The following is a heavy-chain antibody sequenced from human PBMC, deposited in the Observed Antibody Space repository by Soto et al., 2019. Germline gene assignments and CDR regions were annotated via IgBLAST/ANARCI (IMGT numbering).Heavy chain of an antibody. V-gene: IGHV1-58*01. CDR2: LVVGSGNT. CDR1: GFMFTSSA. D-gene: IGHD3-3*01. J-gene: IGHJ4*02. CDR3: AAVPVSRFLKWLPAYFDY. Sequence: SVKVSCKTSGFMFTSSAVQWVRQALGQRLEWIGWLVVGSGNTHYAQHFQERVTLTRDMSTGTAYMELSSLRSEDTAVYYCAAVPVSRFLKWLPAYFDYWGQGTLVTVSS.